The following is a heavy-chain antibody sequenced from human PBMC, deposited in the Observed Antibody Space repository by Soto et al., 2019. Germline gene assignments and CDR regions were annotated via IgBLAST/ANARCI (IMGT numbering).Heavy chain of an antibody. D-gene: IGHD6-19*01. CDR3: ARARRSGYSSGWYVVY. CDR1: GGSISSYY. CDR2: IYYSGST. Sequence: SETLSLTCTVSGGSISSYYWSWIRQPPGKGLEWIGYIYYSGSTNYNPSLKSRVTISVDTSKNQFSLKLSSVTAADTAVYYCARARRSGYSSGWYVVYWGQGTLVTVSS. V-gene: IGHV4-59*01. J-gene: IGHJ4*02.